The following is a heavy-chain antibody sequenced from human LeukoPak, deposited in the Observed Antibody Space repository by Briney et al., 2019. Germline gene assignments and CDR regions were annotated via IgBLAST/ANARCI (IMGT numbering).Heavy chain of an antibody. D-gene: IGHD5-24*01. CDR2: IKQDGSEK. CDR1: GFTFSNYW. V-gene: IGHV3-7*05. Sequence: PGGALRLSCAASGFTFSNYWMIWVRPAPGKGRTWVGNIKQDGSEKRYANSVRGRFSISRDNAQTSLYLQMNSLRAEDTAVYYCARASDPWLQLTWGQGTLVTVSS. CDR3: ARASDPWLQLT. J-gene: IGHJ5*02.